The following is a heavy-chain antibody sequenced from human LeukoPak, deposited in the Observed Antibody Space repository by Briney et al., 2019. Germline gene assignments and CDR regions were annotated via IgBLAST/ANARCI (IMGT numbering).Heavy chain of an antibody. CDR1: GYTFTGYY. CDR2: INANSGGT. D-gene: IGHD4-23*01. J-gene: IGHJ4*02. V-gene: IGHV1-2*02. Sequence: ASVKVSCKASGYTFTGYYMHWVRQAPGQGVEWMGWINANSGGTDYAQKFQDRVTMTRDMSISTAYMELSRLTSDDTAVYYCARDGHGGNSFDFWGQGTLVTVSS. CDR3: ARDGHGGNSFDF.